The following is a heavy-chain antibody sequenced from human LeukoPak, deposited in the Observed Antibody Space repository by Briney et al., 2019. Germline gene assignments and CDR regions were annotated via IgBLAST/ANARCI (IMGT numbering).Heavy chain of an antibody. CDR2: ITGSGDTT. V-gene: IGHV3-23*01. J-gene: IGHJ4*02. D-gene: IGHD3-9*01. CDR1: GFIFGNYA. CDR3: AKWGDYDILTGYYVSDF. Sequence: QPGASLRLSCAASGFIFGNYAMSWVRQAPGKGLEWVSAITGSGDTTYYADSVKGRFTISRDNSKNTLYVEMNTLRAEDTAVYYCAKWGDYDILTGYYVSDFWGQGTLVTVSS.